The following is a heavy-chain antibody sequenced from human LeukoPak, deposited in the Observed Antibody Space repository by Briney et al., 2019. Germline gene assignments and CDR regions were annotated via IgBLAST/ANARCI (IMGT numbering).Heavy chain of an antibody. CDR3: ARVVVRGVGGNWFDP. Sequence: PSQTLSLTCTVSGGSISSGAYYWSWIRQPPGKGLEWIGYIYYSGSTNYNPSLKSRVTISVDTSKNQFSLKLSSVTAADTAVYYCARVVVRGVGGNWFDPWGQGTLVTVSS. D-gene: IGHD3-10*01. CDR1: GGSISSGAYY. V-gene: IGHV4-61*08. J-gene: IGHJ5*02. CDR2: IYYSGST.